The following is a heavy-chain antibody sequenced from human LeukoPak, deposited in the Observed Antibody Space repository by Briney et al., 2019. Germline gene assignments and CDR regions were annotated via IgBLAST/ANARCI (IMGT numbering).Heavy chain of an antibody. CDR2: IYHSGST. D-gene: IGHD4-17*01. CDR1: GGSISSSNW. Sequence: SGTLSLTCAVSGGSISSSNWWSWLRQPPGKGLEWIGEIYHSGSTNYNPSLKSRVTISVDKSKYQFSLKLSSVTAADTAVYYCARYDYGDTGWYFDLWGRGTLVTVSS. CDR3: ARYDYGDTGWYFDL. V-gene: IGHV4-4*02. J-gene: IGHJ2*01.